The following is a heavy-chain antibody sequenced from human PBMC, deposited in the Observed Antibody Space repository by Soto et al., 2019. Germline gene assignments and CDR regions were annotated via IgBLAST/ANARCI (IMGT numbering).Heavy chain of an antibody. CDR3: AITGTGTYYYYGMDV. Sequence: QVQLVQSGAEVKKPGASVKVSCKASGYTFTSYAMHWVRQAPGQRLEWMGWINAGNGNTKYSQKFQGRVTITRDTSASTAYMELSSLRSEDTAVYYCAITGTGTYYYYGMDVWGQGTTVTVSS. J-gene: IGHJ6*02. CDR1: GYTFTSYA. V-gene: IGHV1-3*01. CDR2: INAGNGNT. D-gene: IGHD1-1*01.